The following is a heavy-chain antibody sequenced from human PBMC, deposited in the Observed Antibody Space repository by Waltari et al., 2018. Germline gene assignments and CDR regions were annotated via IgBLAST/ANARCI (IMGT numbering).Heavy chain of an antibody. CDR2: IYHSGST. CDR1: GGSFSGYY. Sequence: QVQLQQWGAGLLKPSETLSLTCAVYGGSFSGYYWSWIRQPPGKGLEWIGEIYHSGSTNYNPSLKSRVTISVATSKNQFSLKLRSVTAADTAVYYWARRVAAAGRRGYFDLWGRGTLVTVSS. D-gene: IGHD6-13*01. V-gene: IGHV4-34*01. CDR3: ARRVAAAGRRGYFDL. J-gene: IGHJ2*01.